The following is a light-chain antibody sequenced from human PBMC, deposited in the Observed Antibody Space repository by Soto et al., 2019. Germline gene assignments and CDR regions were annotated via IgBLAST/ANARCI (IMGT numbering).Light chain of an antibody. J-gene: IGKJ4*01. V-gene: IGKV1-5*03. CDR2: KAS. CDR1: QTINRW. CDR3: LQYNVYPLT. Sequence: DIQMTQSPSTLSASVGDRVTITCRASQTINRWLAWYQQRPGKAPNLLIHKASTLEAGVPSRFSGSASGTDFTLTISSLQPDDFAAYFCLQYNVYPLTFGGGTKVEIK.